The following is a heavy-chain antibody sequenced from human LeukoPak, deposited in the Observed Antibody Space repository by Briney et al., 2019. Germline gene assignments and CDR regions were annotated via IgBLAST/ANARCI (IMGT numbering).Heavy chain of an antibody. V-gene: IGHV3-48*03. D-gene: IGHD2-21*02. Sequence: PGGSLRLSCAASGFTFSSYEMNWVRQAPGKGLEWVSYISSSGSTIYYADSVKGRFTISRDNAKNSLYLQMNSLRAEDTAVYYCAREGGAYCGGDCYTNWFDPWGQGTLVSVSS. CDR1: GFTFSSYE. J-gene: IGHJ5*02. CDR3: AREGGAYCGGDCYTNWFDP. CDR2: ISSSGSTI.